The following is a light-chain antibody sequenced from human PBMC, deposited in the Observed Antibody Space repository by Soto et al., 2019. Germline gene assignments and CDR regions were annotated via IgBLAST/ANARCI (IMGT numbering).Light chain of an antibody. Sequence: DIVMTHSPDSLSVSLAERAPINXXSSQXVLYSSNKKNYLAWYQHKPGQPPKXXIYWASTRESGVPDRFSGSGAGTDFTLTISSLQAEDVAVYYCQQYYSTPLTFGGGTKVDIK. CDR2: WAS. CDR1: QXVLYSSNKKNY. V-gene: IGKV4-1*01. CDR3: QQYYSTPLT. J-gene: IGKJ4*01.